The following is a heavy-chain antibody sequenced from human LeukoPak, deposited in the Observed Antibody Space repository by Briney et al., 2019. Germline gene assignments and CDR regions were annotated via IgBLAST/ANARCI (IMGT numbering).Heavy chain of an antibody. J-gene: IGHJ4*02. CDR2: INPNSGGT. CDR3: ARKISGSSIFDY. D-gene: IGHD1-26*01. CDR1: GYTFTGYY. V-gene: IGHV1-2*02. Sequence: ASVKVSCKASGYTFTGYYMHWVRQAPGQGLEWMGWINPNSGGTNYAQKFQGRVTMTRDTSISTAYMELSRLRSDDTAVYYCARKISGSSIFDYWGQGTLVTVSS.